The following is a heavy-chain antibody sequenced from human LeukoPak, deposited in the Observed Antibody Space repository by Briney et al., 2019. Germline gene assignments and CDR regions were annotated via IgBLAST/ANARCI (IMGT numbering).Heavy chain of an antibody. CDR1: GFIFRNAW. D-gene: IGHD6-13*01. CDR3: TTGYGSNWNY. V-gene: IGHV3-15*01. J-gene: IGHJ4*02. Sequence: GGSLRLSCAASGFIFRNAWMNWVRQAPGKGLEWVGRIKNKADGGTTDYAASVKGRFTISRDDSENTLSLQMNSLKIEDTAVYYCTTGYGSNWNYWGQGTLVTVSS. CDR2: IKNKADGGTT.